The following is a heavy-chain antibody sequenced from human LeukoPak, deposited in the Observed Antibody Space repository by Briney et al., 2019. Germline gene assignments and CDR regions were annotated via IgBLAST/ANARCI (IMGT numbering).Heavy chain of an antibody. V-gene: IGHV4-34*01. CDR2: INHSGST. J-gene: IGHJ6*03. D-gene: IGHD5-18*01. Sequence: PSETLSLTCAVYGGSFSGYYWSWIRQPPGKGLEWIGEINHSGSTNYNPSLKSRVTISVDTSKNQFSLKLSSVTAADTAVYYCARVVSGYTSSSGYYYYMDVWGKGTTVTISS. CDR1: GGSFSGYY. CDR3: ARVVSGYTSSSGYYYYMDV.